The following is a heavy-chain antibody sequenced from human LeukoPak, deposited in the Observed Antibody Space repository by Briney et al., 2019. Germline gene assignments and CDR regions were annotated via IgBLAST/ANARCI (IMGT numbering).Heavy chain of an antibody. D-gene: IGHD2/OR15-2a*01. CDR2: IGSSSIYK. CDR1: GFSFNAYS. V-gene: IGHV3-21*01. Sequence: AGGSLRLSCAASGFSFNAYSMNWVRQAPGKGLEWVSFIGSSSIYKYYADSVKGRFTISRDNAKNSLYLQMNSLRAEDTGVYYCAREFSGFDYWGRGTAVTVSS. J-gene: IGHJ4*02. CDR3: AREFSGFDY.